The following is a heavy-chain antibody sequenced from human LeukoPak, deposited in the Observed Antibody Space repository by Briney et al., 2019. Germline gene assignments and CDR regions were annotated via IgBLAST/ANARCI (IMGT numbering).Heavy chain of an antibody. V-gene: IGHV3-33*01. Sequence: GGSLRLSCAASGFTFSSYGMHWVRQAPGKGLEWVAVIWYDGSNKYYADSVKGRFTISRDNSKNTLYLQMNSLRAEDTAVYYRARDRTTVSIDYWGQGTLVTVSS. D-gene: IGHD4-17*01. CDR3: ARDRTTVSIDY. CDR2: IWYDGSNK. J-gene: IGHJ4*02. CDR1: GFTFSSYG.